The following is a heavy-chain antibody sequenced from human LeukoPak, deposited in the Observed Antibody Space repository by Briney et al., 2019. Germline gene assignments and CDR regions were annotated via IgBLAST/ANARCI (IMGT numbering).Heavy chain of an antibody. V-gene: IGHV4-31*03. CDR2: IYYSGST. J-gene: IGHJ4*02. CDR3: ARVREATIAPFFDY. Sequence: PSETLSLTCTVSGDSISSGEDYWTWIRQHPGKCLEWIVCIYYSGSTYYNLSLKSRVIISADTSKNHFSLKLSSVTAADTAVYYCARVREATIAPFFDYWGQGILVTVSS. D-gene: IGHD6-13*01. CDR1: GDSISSGEDY.